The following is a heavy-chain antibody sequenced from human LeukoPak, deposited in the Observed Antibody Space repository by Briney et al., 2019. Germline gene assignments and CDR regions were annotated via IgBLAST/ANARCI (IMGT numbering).Heavy chain of an antibody. D-gene: IGHD1-1*01. V-gene: IGHV4-61*02. CDR2: IYINGGT. Sequence: PSQTLSLTCTVSGDSISSGSYYWSWIRQPAGKGLEWIGRIYINGGTNYNPSLKSRVTISVDTSRNQFSLKLSSVTVADTAVYYCARDGNDYGDYWGQGTLVTVSS. J-gene: IGHJ4*02. CDR3: ARDGNDYGDY. CDR1: GDSISSGSYY.